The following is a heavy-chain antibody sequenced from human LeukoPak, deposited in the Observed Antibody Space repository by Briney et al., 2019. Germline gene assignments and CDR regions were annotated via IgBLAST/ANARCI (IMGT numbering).Heavy chain of an antibody. Sequence: GGSLRLSCAASGFTFDDYAMHWVRQAPGKGLEWVSSISSSSNYIYYADSVKGRFTISRDNAKNSLNLQMNSPRAEDTAVYYCAGDGGSSGNGAYYMDVWGKGTTVTVSS. V-gene: IGHV3-21*01. J-gene: IGHJ6*03. D-gene: IGHD2-15*01. CDR3: AGDGGSSGNGAYYMDV. CDR1: GFTFDDYA. CDR2: ISSSSNYI.